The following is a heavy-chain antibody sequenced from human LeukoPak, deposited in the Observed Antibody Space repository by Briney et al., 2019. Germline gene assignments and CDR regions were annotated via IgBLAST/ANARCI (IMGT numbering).Heavy chain of an antibody. CDR3: ARDRVPYYFDY. CDR2: ISAYSGDT. J-gene: IGHJ4*02. CDR1: GYTFTIYG. Sequence: ASVKVSCKPSGYTFTIYGITWVRQAPGQGLEWMGWISAYSGDTNYAQKLRGRVTMTTDTSTSTAYMELRSLRSDDTAVYYCARDRVPYYFDYWGQGTLVTVSS. D-gene: IGHD3-10*01. V-gene: IGHV1-18*01.